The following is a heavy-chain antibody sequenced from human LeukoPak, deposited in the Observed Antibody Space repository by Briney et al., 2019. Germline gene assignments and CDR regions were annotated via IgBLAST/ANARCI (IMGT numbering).Heavy chain of an antibody. D-gene: IGHD3-10*01. Sequence: GGSLRLSCAASGFTFSSYWMSWVRQAPGKGLEWVSVIYSGGSTYYADSVKGRFTISRDNSKNTLYLQMNSLRAEDTAVYYCARGHYYGSGSYYNAGFDPWGQGTLVTVSS. CDR2: IYSGGST. CDR3: ARGHYYGSGSYYNAGFDP. J-gene: IGHJ5*02. V-gene: IGHV3-53*01. CDR1: GFTFSSYW.